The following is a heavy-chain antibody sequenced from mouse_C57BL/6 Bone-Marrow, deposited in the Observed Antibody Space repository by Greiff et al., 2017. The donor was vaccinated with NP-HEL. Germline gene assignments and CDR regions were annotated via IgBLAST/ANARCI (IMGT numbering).Heavy chain of an antibody. Sequence: QVQLKESGPGLVKPSQSLFLTCSTTGFPITNGYYWIWIRQPPGKLLEWMGHITHSGETRYNPTLQSHTPITRETSKNQFFLQFNSVTTEDTAMYYCAGDYDGYWYVDVWGTGTTVTVSS. CDR2: ITHSGET. CDR1: GFPITNGYY. J-gene: IGHJ1*03. D-gene: IGHD2-3*01. V-gene: IGHV12-3*01. CDR3: AGDYDGYWYVDV.